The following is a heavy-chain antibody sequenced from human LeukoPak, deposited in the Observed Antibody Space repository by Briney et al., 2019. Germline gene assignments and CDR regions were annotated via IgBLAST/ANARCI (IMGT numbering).Heavy chain of an antibody. CDR2: IYYSGNT. V-gene: IGHV4-39*07. J-gene: IGHJ5*02. CDR1: GGSISSNGYS. Sequence: SETLSLTCTVSGGSISSNGYSWGWIRQPPGKGLEWIGSIYYSGNTYYNPSLKSRVTISVDTSKNQFSLKVSSVTAADTAVYYCAIGPVEMATTWGQGTLVTVSS. D-gene: IGHD5-24*01. CDR3: AIGPVEMATT.